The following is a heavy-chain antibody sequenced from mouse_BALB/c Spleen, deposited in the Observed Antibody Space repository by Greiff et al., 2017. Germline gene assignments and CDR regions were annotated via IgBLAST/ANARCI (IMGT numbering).Heavy chain of an antibody. CDR1: GFSLTSYG. V-gene: IGHV2-2*02. CDR2: IWSGGST. D-gene: IGHD2-2*01. CDR3: ARNGYYGYDGTWFAY. J-gene: IGHJ3*01. Sequence: QVQLKQSGPGLVQPSQSLSITCTVSGFSLTSYGVHWVRQSPGKGLEWLGVIWSGGSTDYNAAFISRLSISKDNSKSQVFFKMNSLQANDTAIYYCARNGYYGYDGTWFAYWGQGTLVTVSA.